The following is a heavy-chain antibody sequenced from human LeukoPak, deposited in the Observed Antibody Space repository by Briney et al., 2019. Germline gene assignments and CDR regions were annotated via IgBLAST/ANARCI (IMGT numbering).Heavy chain of an antibody. CDR1: GGSLSTHH. V-gene: IGHV4-59*08. Sequence: SETLSLTCVVSGGSLSTHHWSWIRQSPGRGLEWIGYISDGGSTNYNPSLKSRVTISGDTSKNHFSLKLSSVTAADTAVYYCARRPVPFYYDNKAFDIWGQGTMVTVSS. J-gene: IGHJ3*02. CDR3: ARRPVPFYYDNKAFDI. CDR2: ISDGGST. D-gene: IGHD3-22*01.